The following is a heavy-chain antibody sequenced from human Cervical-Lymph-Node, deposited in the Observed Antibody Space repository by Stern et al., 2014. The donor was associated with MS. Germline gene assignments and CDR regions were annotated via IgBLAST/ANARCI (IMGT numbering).Heavy chain of an antibody. CDR1: GFTFSSYG. CDR3: AKQESWEQQLDTEALDY. J-gene: IGHJ4*02. D-gene: IGHD6-13*01. V-gene: IGHV3-30*18. Sequence: VQLVESGGGVVQPGRSLRLSCAASGFTFSSYGMHWVRQGPGKGLEWVAVISYDGSNKYYADSVKGRFTITRDNSKNTLYLQMNSLRAEDTAVYYCAKQESWEQQLDTEALDYWGQGTLVTVSS. CDR2: ISYDGSNK.